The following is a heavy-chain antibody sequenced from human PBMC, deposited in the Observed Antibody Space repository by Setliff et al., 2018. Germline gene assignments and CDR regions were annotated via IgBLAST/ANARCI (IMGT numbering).Heavy chain of an antibody. CDR1: GYSFSNFW. D-gene: IGHD6-13*01. CDR2: IYPGDSHT. CDR3: AKASSSWYRGIYYYYYYMDV. J-gene: IGHJ6*03. V-gene: IGHV5-51*03. Sequence: GESLKISCKGSGYSFSNFWIGWVRQMPGKGLEWMGIIYPGDSHTRYSPSFQGQVTISRDNSKNTLYLQMNSLRAEDTAVYYCAKASSSWYRGIYYYYYYMDVWGKGTTVTVSS.